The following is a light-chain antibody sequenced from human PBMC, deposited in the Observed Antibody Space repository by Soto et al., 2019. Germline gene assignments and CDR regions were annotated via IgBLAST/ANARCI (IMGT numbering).Light chain of an antibody. CDR3: QQFGSSPGFT. CDR1: QTINSRY. Sequence: EIVLTQSPGTLSLSPGERATLSCRASQTINSRYLAWYQQKPGQAPRLLIYGASSRATGIPDRVSGSGSGTAFTLTTSRLEPEEFAVYYYQQFGSSPGFTFGPGTKVDIK. J-gene: IGKJ3*01. V-gene: IGKV3-20*01. CDR2: GAS.